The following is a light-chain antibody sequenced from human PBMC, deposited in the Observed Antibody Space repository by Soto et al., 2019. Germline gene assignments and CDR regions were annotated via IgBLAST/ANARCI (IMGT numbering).Light chain of an antibody. CDR3: QQFNNSPLT. V-gene: IGKV3-20*01. CDR1: QSLRNNY. Sequence: EIVLTQSPGTLSLSPGERATLSCRASQSLRNNYLAWYQQKPGQTPRLLIHSASSRATGIPDRCSGSGSGTDCTLTISRLEPEDFAVYYCQQFNNSPLTFGGGTKVEIK. CDR2: SAS. J-gene: IGKJ4*01.